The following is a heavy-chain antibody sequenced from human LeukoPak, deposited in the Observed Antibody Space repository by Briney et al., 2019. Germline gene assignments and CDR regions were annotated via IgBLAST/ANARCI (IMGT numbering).Heavy chain of an antibody. J-gene: IGHJ4*02. CDR1: GGSISSSSYY. V-gene: IGHV4-39*01. CDR2: IYYSGST. CDR3: ARFDLPDSRVPSWVVWSGYETIDY. D-gene: IGHD3-3*01. Sequence: PSETLSLTCTVSGGSISSSSYYWGWIRQPPGKGLEWIGSIYYSGSTYYNPSLKSRVTISVDTSKNQFSLKLSSVTAADTAVYYCARFDLPDSRVPSWVVWSGYETIDYWGQGTLVTVSS.